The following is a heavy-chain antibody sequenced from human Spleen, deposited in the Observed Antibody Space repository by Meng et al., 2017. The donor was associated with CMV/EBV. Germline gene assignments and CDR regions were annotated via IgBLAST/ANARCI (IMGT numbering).Heavy chain of an antibody. J-gene: IGHJ6*02. V-gene: IGHV4-61*05. CDR1: GYSISSGYY. Sequence: GSLRLSCTVSGYSISSGYYWGWIRQPPGKGLEWIGYIYYSGSTNYNPSLKSRVTISVDTSKNQFSLKLSSVTAADTAVYYCARGRFRPRPDYYYYYGMDVWGQGTTVTVSS. CDR3: ARGRFRPRPDYYYYYGMDV. CDR2: IYYSGST.